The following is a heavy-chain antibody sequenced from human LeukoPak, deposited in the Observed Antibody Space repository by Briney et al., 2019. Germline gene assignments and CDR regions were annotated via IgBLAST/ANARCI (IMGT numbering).Heavy chain of an antibody. CDR3: AKRGVVIRVFLVGFHKEAYYFDS. J-gene: IGHJ4*02. V-gene: IGHV3-23*01. CDR2: ISDSGGST. Sequence: GGSLRLSCAVSGITLGNYGMSWVRQPPGKGLKWVAGISDSGGSTNYADSVKGRFTISRDTPRNTLYLQMNSLRAEDTAVYFCAKRGVVIRVFLVGFHKEAYYFDSWGRGAMVTVSS. D-gene: IGHD3-10*01. CDR1: GITLGNYG.